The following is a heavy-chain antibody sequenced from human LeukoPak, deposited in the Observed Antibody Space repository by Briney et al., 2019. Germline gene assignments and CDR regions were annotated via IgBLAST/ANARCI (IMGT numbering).Heavy chain of an antibody. J-gene: IGHJ4*02. D-gene: IGHD3-10*01. Sequence: PGGSLRLSCAASGFTFSSYAMSWVRQAPGKGLEWVSAISGSGGSTYYADSVKGRFTISRDNSKNTLYLQMNSLRAEDTAVYYCAKDQLLLWFGELLPPDHWGQGTLVTVSS. CDR3: AKDQLLLWFGELLPPDH. CDR1: GFTFSSYA. CDR2: ISGSGGST. V-gene: IGHV3-23*01.